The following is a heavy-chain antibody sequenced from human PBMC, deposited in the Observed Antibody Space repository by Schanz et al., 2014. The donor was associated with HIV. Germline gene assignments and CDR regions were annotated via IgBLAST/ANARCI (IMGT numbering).Heavy chain of an antibody. D-gene: IGHD4-4*01. Sequence: QVQVVESGGGVVQPGRSLRLSCAASGFSFSSYVMHWVRQAPGKGLEWVAVIWYDGNSKYYADSVKGRFTISRDNSKNTLFLQMNSLRAEDTAVYYCARVEGPPTFYYYYYGSDVWGQGTAVTVSS. CDR1: GFSFSSYV. CDR2: IWYDGNSK. V-gene: IGHV3-33*01. CDR3: ARVEGPPTFYYYYYGSDV. J-gene: IGHJ6*02.